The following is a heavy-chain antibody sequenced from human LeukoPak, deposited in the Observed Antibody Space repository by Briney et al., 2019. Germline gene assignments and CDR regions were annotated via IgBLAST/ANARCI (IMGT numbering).Heavy chain of an antibody. J-gene: IGHJ4*02. Sequence: GGSLRLSCAASGFTVSSSYMTWVRQAPGKGLEWVSVIHSGGTTYYADSVKGRFTISRDNSKNTLCLQMNSLRAEDTAVYYCARDLWVGESSWRGQGTLVTVSS. V-gene: IGHV3-53*01. CDR2: IHSGGTT. CDR3: ARDLWVGESSW. CDR1: GFTVSSSY. D-gene: IGHD3-10*01.